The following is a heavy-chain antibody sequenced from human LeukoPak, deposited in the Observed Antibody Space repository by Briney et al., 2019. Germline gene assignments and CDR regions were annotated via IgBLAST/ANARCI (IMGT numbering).Heavy chain of an antibody. CDR1: GFTFRNYA. CDR2: ISWDGSTK. V-gene: IGHV3-30-3*01. Sequence: GRSLRLSCAVYGFTFRNYAIHWVRQAPGKGMEWVAFISWDGSTKYYADSVKGRFTISRDNSQNTLDLQMNSLGAEDTAVYYCARDLSERYSTDYWGQGTLVTVSS. D-gene: IGHD1-26*01. J-gene: IGHJ4*02. CDR3: ARDLSERYSTDY.